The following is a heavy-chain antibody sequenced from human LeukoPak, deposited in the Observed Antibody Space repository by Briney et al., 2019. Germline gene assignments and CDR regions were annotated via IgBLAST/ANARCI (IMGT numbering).Heavy chain of an antibody. CDR3: ARDPRGFGFPTPIDY. CDR2: ISSSSSYI. V-gene: IGHV3-11*06. D-gene: IGHD3-10*01. J-gene: IGHJ4*02. CDR1: GFTFSDYY. Sequence: PGGSLRLSCAASGFTFSDYYMSWIRQAPGKGLEWVSSISSSSSYIYYADSVKGRFTISRDNAKNSLYLQMNSLRAEDTAVYYCARDPRGFGFPTPIDYWGQGTLVTVSS.